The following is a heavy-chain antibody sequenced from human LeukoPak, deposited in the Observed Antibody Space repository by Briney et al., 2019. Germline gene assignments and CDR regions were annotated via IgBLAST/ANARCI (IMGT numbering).Heavy chain of an antibody. CDR1: GDSISSYY. D-gene: IGHD2-2*01. V-gene: IGHV4-4*07. Sequence: PSETLSLTCSVSGDSISSYYWSWIRQPAGKGLEWIGCLYNSGSTNYNPSLKSRGTISVDKSKNQFSLKLRSVTAADTAVYYCARTTWDVVVVPAATDIYYMDVWGKGTTVTVSS. J-gene: IGHJ6*03. CDR2: LYNSGST. CDR3: ARTTWDVVVVPAATDIYYMDV.